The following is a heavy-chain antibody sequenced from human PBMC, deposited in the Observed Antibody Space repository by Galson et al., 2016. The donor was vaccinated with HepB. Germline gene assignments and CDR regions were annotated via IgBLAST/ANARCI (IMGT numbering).Heavy chain of an antibody. Sequence: RSWIRQPPGKGLEWIGNIHSSGSTNYNPSLKSRVTISVDTSKNQFSLKLSSVTAADTAVYYCARDAIDFWSGSYYYYGMDVWGQGTTVTVSS. V-gene: IGHV4-59*01. D-gene: IGHD3-3*01. CDR2: IHSSGST. CDR3: ARDAIDFWSGSYYYYGMDV. J-gene: IGHJ6*02.